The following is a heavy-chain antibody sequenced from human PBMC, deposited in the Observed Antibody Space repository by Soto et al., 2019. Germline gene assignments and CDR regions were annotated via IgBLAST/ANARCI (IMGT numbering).Heavy chain of an antibody. J-gene: IGHJ4*02. Sequence: ASVKVSCKASGYTFTSYGISWVRQAPGQGLEWMGWISAYNGNTNYAQKLQGRVTMTTDTSTSTAYMELRSLRSDETAVYYCPTVILEYKLRYFERSPDLHYFDYWGQGTLVTVSS. D-gene: IGHD3-9*01. CDR1: GYTFTSYG. CDR3: PTVILEYKLRYFERSPDLHYFDY. V-gene: IGHV1-18*01. CDR2: ISAYNGNT.